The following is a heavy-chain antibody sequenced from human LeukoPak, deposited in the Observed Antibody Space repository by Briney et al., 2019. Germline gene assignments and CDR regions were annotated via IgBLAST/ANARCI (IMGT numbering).Heavy chain of an antibody. J-gene: IGHJ4*02. CDR1: GGSISSSSYY. CDR3: ARVGLYSSSWSFDY. CDR2: IYYSGST. D-gene: IGHD6-13*01. V-gene: IGHV4-39*01. Sequence: PSETLSLTCTVSGGSISSSSYYWGWIRQPPGKGLEWIGSIYYSGSTYYNPSLKSRVTISVDTSKNQFSLKLSSVTAADTAVYYCARVGLYSSSWSFDYWGQGTLVTVSS.